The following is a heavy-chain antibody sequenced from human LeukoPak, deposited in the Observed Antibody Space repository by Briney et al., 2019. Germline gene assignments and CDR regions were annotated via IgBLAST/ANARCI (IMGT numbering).Heavy chain of an antibody. CDR3: ARVTQWLPLRAFDI. Sequence: SETLSLTCAVYGGSFSGYYWSWIRQPPGKGLEWIGEINHSGSTNYNLSLKSRVTISVDTSKNQFSLKLSSVTAADTAVYYCARVTQWLPLRAFDIWGQGTMVTVSS. D-gene: IGHD6-19*01. CDR2: INHSGST. V-gene: IGHV4-34*01. J-gene: IGHJ3*02. CDR1: GGSFSGYY.